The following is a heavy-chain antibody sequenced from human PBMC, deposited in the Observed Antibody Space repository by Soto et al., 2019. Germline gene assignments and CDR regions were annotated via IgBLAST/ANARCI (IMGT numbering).Heavy chain of an antibody. J-gene: IGHJ4*02. V-gene: IGHV2-26*01. CDR1: GFSLSNSRMG. CDR3: ARANLLYYDRSGFDS. CDR2: ISSDDAK. D-gene: IGHD3-22*01. Sequence: ESGPTLVNPTETLTLTCTVSGFSLSNSRMGVSWIRQAPGKAPEWLAHISSDDAKSYTPSLQSRLSISKDTSRGQVVLTMASMDPVDTGTYFCARANLLYYDRSGFDSWGQGTQVTVSS.